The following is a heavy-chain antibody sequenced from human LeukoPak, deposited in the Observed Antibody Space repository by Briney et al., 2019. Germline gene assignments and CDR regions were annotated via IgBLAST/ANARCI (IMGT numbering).Heavy chain of an antibody. CDR1: GFTFDDYA. D-gene: IGHD5-18*01. J-gene: IGHJ4*02. V-gene: IGHV3-9*03. CDR2: ISWNSGSI. Sequence: GGSLRLSCAASGFTFDDYAMHWVRQAPGKGLEWVSGISWNSGSIGYADSVKGRFTISRDNAKNSLYLQMNSLRAEDMALYYCAKDSGPGVYSYGYFDYWGQGTLVTVSS. CDR3: AKDSGPGVYSYGYFDY.